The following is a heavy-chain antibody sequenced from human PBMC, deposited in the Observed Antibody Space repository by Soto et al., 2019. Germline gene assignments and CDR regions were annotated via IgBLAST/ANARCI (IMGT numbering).Heavy chain of an antibody. D-gene: IGHD3-3*01. CDR2: IYYSGST. Sequence: SETLSLTCTVSGGSISSSSSYWGWIRQPPGKGLEWIGSIYYSGSTYYNPSLKSRVNILQDTSKNQFPLNLTSMTAADTAVYYCARDRSDTFDYWGQGTLVTVSS. CDR1: GGSISSSSSY. CDR3: ARDRSDTFDY. V-gene: IGHV4-39*06. J-gene: IGHJ4*02.